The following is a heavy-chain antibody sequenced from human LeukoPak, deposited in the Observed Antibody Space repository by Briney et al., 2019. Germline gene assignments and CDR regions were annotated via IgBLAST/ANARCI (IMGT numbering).Heavy chain of an antibody. D-gene: IGHD2-2*01. CDR3: AKDQCSSSSLLSCRFFDY. Sequence: GGSLRLSCAASGFTFSSYSMNWVRQAPGRGLEWVAFISYDGSEKQYTDSVKGRFTISRDNSKNTLYLQMNSLTAGDTAVYYCAKDQCSSSSLLSCRFFDYWGQGTLVTVSS. J-gene: IGHJ4*02. V-gene: IGHV3-30*02. CDR1: GFTFSSYS. CDR2: ISYDGSEK.